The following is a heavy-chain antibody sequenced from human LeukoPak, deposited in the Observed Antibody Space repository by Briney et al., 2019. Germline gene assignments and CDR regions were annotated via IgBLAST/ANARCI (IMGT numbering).Heavy chain of an antibody. CDR3: AKGTRLYSSGPIDY. D-gene: IGHD6-19*01. J-gene: IGHJ4*02. CDR2: ISGSGGST. Sequence: TGGSLRLSCAASGFTFTSYSMNWVRQAPGKGLEWVSAISGSGGSTYYADSVKGRFTISRDNSKNTLYLQMNSLRAEDTAVYYCAKGTRLYSSGPIDYWGQGTLVTVSS. V-gene: IGHV3-23*01. CDR1: GFTFTSYS.